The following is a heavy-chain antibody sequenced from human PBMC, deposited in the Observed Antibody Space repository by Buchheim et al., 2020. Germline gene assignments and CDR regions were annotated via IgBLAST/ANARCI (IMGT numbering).Heavy chain of an antibody. J-gene: IGHJ6*02. CDR1: GFTFSSYE. Sequence: EVQLVESGGGLVQPGGSLRLSCAASGFTFSSYEMNWVRQAPGKGLERVSYISSSGSTIYYADSVKGRFTISRDNAKNSLYLQMNSLRAEDTAVYYCASIQHYYGSGSYYSDYGMDVWGQGTT. CDR3: ASIQHYYGSGSYYSDYGMDV. CDR2: ISSSGSTI. D-gene: IGHD3-10*01. V-gene: IGHV3-48*03.